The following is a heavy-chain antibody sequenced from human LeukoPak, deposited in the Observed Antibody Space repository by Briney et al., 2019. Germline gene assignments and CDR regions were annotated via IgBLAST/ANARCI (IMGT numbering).Heavy chain of an antibody. J-gene: IGHJ4*02. CDR2: IYSGGST. Sequence: GGSLRLSCAASGFTVSSNYMSWVRQAPGKGLEWVSVIYSGGSTYYADSVKGRFTISRDNSKNTLYLQTNSLRAEDTAVYYCAREGGDYVWGSYRPFDYWGQGTLVTVSS. CDR3: AREGGDYVWGSYRPFDY. V-gene: IGHV3-66*01. CDR1: GFTVSSNY. D-gene: IGHD3-16*02.